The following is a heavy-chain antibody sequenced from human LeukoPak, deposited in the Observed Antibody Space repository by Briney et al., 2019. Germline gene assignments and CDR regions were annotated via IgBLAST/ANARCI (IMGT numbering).Heavy chain of an antibody. V-gene: IGHV3-23*01. CDR2: ISGSGGST. Sequence: GGSLRLSCAASGFTFSSYAMSWVRQAPGKGLEWVSAISGSGGSTYYADSVRGRFTISRDNSKNTLYLQMNSLRAEDTAVYYCAKGYCSSASCYLGAWGVWGKGTTVTVSS. D-gene: IGHD2-2*01. J-gene: IGHJ6*04. CDR1: GFTFSSYA. CDR3: AKGYCSSASCYLGAWGV.